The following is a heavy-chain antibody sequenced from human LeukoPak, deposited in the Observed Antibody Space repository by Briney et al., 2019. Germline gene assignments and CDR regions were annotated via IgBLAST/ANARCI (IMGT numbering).Heavy chain of an antibody. D-gene: IGHD3-16*01. J-gene: IGHJ4*02. CDR3: ARGWGYFDF. Sequence: SETLSLTCTVSGGSISSYYWIWIRQPPGKGLEWIGYIHYSGSTNYNPSLKSRVTISVDTSKNQFSLRLSSVTAADTAVYYCARGWGYFDFWGQGTLPTVSS. CDR2: IHYSGST. V-gene: IGHV4-59*01. CDR1: GGSISSYY.